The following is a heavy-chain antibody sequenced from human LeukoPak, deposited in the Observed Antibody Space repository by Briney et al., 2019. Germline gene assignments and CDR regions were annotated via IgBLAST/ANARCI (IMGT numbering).Heavy chain of an antibody. CDR2: ISGSGGST. Sequence: GGSLRLSCAASGFTFSSYAMSWVRQAPGKGLEWVSAISGSGGSTYYADSVKGRFTVSRDNAKNSLYLQLNSLRAEDTAIYYCARDQGYTTSWYDYWGQGTLVTVSS. CDR1: GFTFSSYA. V-gene: IGHV3-23*01. D-gene: IGHD6-13*01. CDR3: ARDQGYTTSWYDY. J-gene: IGHJ4*02.